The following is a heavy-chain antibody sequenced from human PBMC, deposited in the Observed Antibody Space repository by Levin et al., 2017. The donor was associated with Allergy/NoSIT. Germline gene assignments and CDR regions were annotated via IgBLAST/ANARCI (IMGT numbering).Heavy chain of an antibody. Sequence: GESLKISCAASGFTFSSYAMSWVRQAPGKGLEWVSAISGSGGSTYYADSVKGRFTISRDNSKNTLYLQMNSLRAEDTAVYYCAKDDYYDSSGYYDGLGAFDIWGQGTMVTVSS. CDR2: ISGSGGST. J-gene: IGHJ3*02. CDR3: AKDDYYDSSGYYDGLGAFDI. V-gene: IGHV3-23*01. D-gene: IGHD3-22*01. CDR1: GFTFSSYA.